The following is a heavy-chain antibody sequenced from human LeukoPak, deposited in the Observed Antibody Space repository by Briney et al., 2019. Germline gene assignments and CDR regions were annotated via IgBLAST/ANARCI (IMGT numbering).Heavy chain of an antibody. J-gene: IGHJ6*02. CDR1: GGTFSSYA. Sequence: SVKVSCKASGGTFSSYAISWVRQAPGQGLEWMGGIIPIFGTANYAQKFQGRVTITADESTSTAYMELSSLRSEDTAVYYCARDSRGVFSYDIVVVPAAVYYGMDVWGQGTTVTVSS. CDR3: ARDSRGVFSYDIVVVPAAVYYGMDV. V-gene: IGHV1-69*01. CDR2: IIPIFGTA. D-gene: IGHD2-2*01.